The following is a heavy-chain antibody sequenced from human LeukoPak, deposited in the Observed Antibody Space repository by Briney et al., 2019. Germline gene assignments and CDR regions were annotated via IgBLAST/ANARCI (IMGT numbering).Heavy chain of an antibody. J-gene: IGHJ4*02. CDR2: INPNSGGT. Sequence: ASVKVSCKASGYTFTGYHMHWVRQAPGQGLEWMGWINPNSGGTNYAQKFQGRVTMTRDTSISTAYMELSRLRSDDTAVYYCARGPLYSYYGSGSYYIYWGQGTLVTVSS. D-gene: IGHD3-10*01. CDR3: ARGPLYSYYGSGSYYIY. V-gene: IGHV1-2*02. CDR1: GYTFTGYH.